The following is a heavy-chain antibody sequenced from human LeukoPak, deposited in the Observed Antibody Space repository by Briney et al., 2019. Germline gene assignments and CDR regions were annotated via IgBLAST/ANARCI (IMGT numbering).Heavy chain of an antibody. V-gene: IGHV1-2*02. Sequence: VASVKVSCKASGYTFTGYYMHWVRQAPGQGLEWMGWINPNSGGTNYAQKFQGRVTMTRDTSISTAYMELSRLRSDDTAVYYCARDFAYSSSWSLDDPWGQGTLVTVSS. D-gene: IGHD6-13*01. CDR3: ARDFAYSSSWSLDDP. J-gene: IGHJ5*02. CDR1: GYTFTGYY. CDR2: INPNSGGT.